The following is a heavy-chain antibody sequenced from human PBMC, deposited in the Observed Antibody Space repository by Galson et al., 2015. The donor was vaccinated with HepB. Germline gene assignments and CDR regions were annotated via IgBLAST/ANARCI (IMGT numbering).Heavy chain of an antibody. CDR2: ISGSGGST. V-gene: IGHV3-23*01. Sequence: SLRLSCAASGFTFSSYAMSWVRQAPGKGLEWVSAISGSGGSTYYADSVKGRFTISRDNSKNTLYLQMNSLRAEDTAVYYCAKGKVGAIGATHYYGMDVWGQGTTVTVSS. CDR1: GFTFSSYA. CDR3: AKGKVGAIGATHYYGMDV. J-gene: IGHJ6*02. D-gene: IGHD1-26*01.